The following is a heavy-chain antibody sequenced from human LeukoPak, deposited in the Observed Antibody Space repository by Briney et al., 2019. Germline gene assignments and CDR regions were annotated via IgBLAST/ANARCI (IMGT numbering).Heavy chain of an antibody. V-gene: IGHV3-30*04. J-gene: IGHJ4*02. CDR3: AKDGVPSRWFGRNYFDY. Sequence: GRSLRLSCGASGFTFSSYSMHWVRQAPGKGLEWVAVISYDGSNKYYADSVKGRFTISRDNSKNTLYLQMNSLRAEDTAVYYCAKDGVPSRWFGRNYFDYWGQGTLVTVSS. CDR2: ISYDGSNK. D-gene: IGHD3-10*01. CDR1: GFTFSSYS.